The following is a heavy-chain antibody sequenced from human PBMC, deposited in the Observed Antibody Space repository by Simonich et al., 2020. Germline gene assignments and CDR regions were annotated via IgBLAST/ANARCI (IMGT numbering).Heavy chain of an antibody. CDR1: GYSFTSSW. V-gene: IGHV5-51*01. D-gene: IGHD1-1*01. CDR2: IYPGTSAT. Sequence: EVQLVQSGAEVKKPGESLKISCKGSGYSFTSSWIGWVRQMPGKGLVWIGIIYPGTSATNYCPSFQAQVPISANKSISTAYLQWSSLKASDTAMYYCARQLNDFDIWGQGTMVTVSS. J-gene: IGHJ3*02. CDR3: ARQLNDFDI.